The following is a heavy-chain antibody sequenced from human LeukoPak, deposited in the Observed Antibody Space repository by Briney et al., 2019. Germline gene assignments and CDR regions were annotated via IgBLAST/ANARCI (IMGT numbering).Heavy chain of an antibody. J-gene: IGHJ4*01. D-gene: IGHD3-10*01. CDR2: INYSGTT. V-gene: IGHV4-39*01. Sequence: SETLSLTCTVSSGSFSSSSYFCGWIRQSPGMGLEWIATINYSGTTYYNPSLKSRVTTSVDTSRNQFSLKLTSVTAADTAVYYCARLRGGVQLWGDWGQGALATVSS. CDR1: SGSFSSSSYF. CDR3: ARLRGGVQLWGD.